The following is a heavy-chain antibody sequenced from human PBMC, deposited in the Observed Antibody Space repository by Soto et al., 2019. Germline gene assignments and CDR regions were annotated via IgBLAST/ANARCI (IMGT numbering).Heavy chain of an antibody. V-gene: IGHV3-30*18. CDR2: MSFDGSNK. Sequence: RLSCGASGFTFRSCSMHRVRQGRGKEMRWVALMSFDGSNKYYADSVRGRFTISSDNSKSTLYLQMDILRPEDTAVYYCAKEFGWELQLSHPYYNSGMDVWGQGTTVTVSS. J-gene: IGHJ6*02. D-gene: IGHD1-1*01. CDR3: AKEFGWELQLSHPYYNSGMDV. CDR1: GFTFRSCS.